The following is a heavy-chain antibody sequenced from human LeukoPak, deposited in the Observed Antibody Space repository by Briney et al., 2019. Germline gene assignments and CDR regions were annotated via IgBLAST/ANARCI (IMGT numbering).Heavy chain of an antibody. CDR2: IFHSGST. Sequence: PSETLSLTCAVSGGSISSSNWWSWVRQPPGKGLEWIGEIFHSGSTNYNPSLKSRVTISVDKSRNQFSLKLSSVTAADTAVYYCARRMYSSGWFDYWGQGTLVTVSS. D-gene: IGHD6-19*01. V-gene: IGHV4-4*02. CDR1: GGSISSSNW. CDR3: ARRMYSSGWFDY. J-gene: IGHJ4*02.